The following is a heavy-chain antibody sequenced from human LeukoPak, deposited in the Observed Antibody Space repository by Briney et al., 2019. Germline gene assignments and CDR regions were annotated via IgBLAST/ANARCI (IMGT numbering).Heavy chain of an antibody. CDR2: IIPIFGTA. D-gene: IGHD3-3*01. V-gene: IGHV1-69*05. CDR3: ASGTILGVVTDGGQ. CDR1: GYTFTSYG. J-gene: IGHJ4*02. Sequence: ASVKVSCKASGYTFTSYGISWVRQAPGQGLEWMGRIIPIFGTANYAQKFQGRVTITTDESTSTAYMELSSLRSEDTAVYYCASGTILGVVTDGGQWGQGTLVTVSS.